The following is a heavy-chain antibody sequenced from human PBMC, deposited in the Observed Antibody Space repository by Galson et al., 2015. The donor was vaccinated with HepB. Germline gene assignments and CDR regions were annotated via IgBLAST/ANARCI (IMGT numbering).Heavy chain of an antibody. CDR3: ASTSYGSGSYYYYFGMDV. J-gene: IGHJ6*02. Sequence: SLRLSCAASGFTFSIYGMHWVRQAPGKGLEWVAVIAYDGSNKYYADSVKGRFTISRDNSKNTLYLQMNSLRAEDTAVYYCASTSYGSGSYYYYFGMDVWGQGTTVTVSS. D-gene: IGHD3-10*01. CDR2: IAYDGSNK. CDR1: GFTFSIYG. V-gene: IGHV3-30*03.